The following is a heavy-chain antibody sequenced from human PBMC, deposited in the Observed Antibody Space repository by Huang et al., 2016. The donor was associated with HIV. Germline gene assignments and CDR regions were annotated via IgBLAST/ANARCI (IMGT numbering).Heavy chain of an antibody. V-gene: IGHV4-39*01. J-gene: IGHJ6*03. CDR1: GGSISGSRYY. CDR2: FFYGEDT. CDR3: ARGQSGPSQWLASLGNYYYYMDV. D-gene: IGHD6-19*01. Sequence: QLQLQESGPGPVKPSATLSLTCSVSGGSISGSRYYWGWIRQPPGKGLEWIGSFFYGEDTHYSPSLKGRVTISVDTSKNQFSLKLSSVTAADTAVYYCARGQSGPSQWLASLGNYYYYMDVWGKGTTVTVSS.